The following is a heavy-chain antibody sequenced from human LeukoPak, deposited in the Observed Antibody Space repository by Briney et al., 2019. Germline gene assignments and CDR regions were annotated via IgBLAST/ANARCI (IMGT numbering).Heavy chain of an antibody. D-gene: IGHD3-10*01. V-gene: IGHV1-2*02. Sequence: ASVKVSCKASGYSFTDYYMHWVRQAPGQGLEWMGWISPRSGDTSYAQKFQGRVTMTRDTSINTVDMDLSGLTSDDTAVFYCARGREIHGGSDTKLDDGWGQGTLVTASS. CDR2: ISPRSGDT. J-gene: IGHJ4*02. CDR3: ARGREIHGGSDTKLDDG. CDR1: GYSFTDYY.